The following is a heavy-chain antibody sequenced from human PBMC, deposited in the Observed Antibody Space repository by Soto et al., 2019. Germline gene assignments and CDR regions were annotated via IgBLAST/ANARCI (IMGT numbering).Heavy chain of an antibody. D-gene: IGHD3-9*01. CDR1: GGSISSSHW. J-gene: IGHJ3*01. Sequence: QVQLQESGPGLVKPSGTLSLTCAVSGGSISSSHWWTWVRQSPRKGLEYIGEISHSGTSNSNPSLKNRVTLAVDKSKNHFSLTLTSVTAADTAVYYCARVVLTITRGAFDAGGQGTLVIVSS. CDR2: ISHSGTS. CDR3: ARVVLTITRGAFDA. V-gene: IGHV4-4*02.